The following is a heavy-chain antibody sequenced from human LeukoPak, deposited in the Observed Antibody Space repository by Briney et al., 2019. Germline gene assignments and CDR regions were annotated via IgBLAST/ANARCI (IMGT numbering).Heavy chain of an antibody. CDR1: GFTFSSYA. J-gene: IGHJ6*02. V-gene: IGHV3-23*01. CDR2: ISGRGGST. CDR3: AESIYYFYQGMDV. Sequence: GGSLRLSCAASGFTFSSYAMSWVRQAPGKGLEWVSSISGRGGSTFYADSVKGRFTISRDNSKNTLFLQMNSLRAEDTAVYYCAESIYYFYQGMDVWGQGTTVTVSS.